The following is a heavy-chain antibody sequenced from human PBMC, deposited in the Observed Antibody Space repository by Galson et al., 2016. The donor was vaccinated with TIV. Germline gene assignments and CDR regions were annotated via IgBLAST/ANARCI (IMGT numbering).Heavy chain of an antibody. CDR1: GFTFSEYT. CDR3: AKEVSTVPYGIDL. CDR2: ISASGSHT. D-gene: IGHD5/OR15-5a*01. V-gene: IGHV3-23*01. Sequence: SLRLSCAASGFTFSEYTMSWVRQAPGKGLAWVSAISASGSHTFYAGSVKGRFTISRDNSRDTLYLQMNGLRPEDTAVYYCAKEVSTVPYGIDLWGQGTTVTVSS. J-gene: IGHJ6*02.